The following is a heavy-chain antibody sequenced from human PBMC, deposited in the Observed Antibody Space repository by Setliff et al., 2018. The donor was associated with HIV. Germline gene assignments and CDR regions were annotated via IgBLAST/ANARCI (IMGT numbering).Heavy chain of an antibody. J-gene: IGHJ5*02. CDR2: ITPFNGRT. V-gene: IGHV1-18*01. Sequence: ASVKVSCKASGYTLTTFRINWVRQAPGQGLEWMGWITPFNGRTNYAQRFQGRVTMTTDTSTNTAYMELRSLRSDDTAVYYCARADETTIFGVVYSVGYWFDPWGQGTLVTVSS. CDR3: ARADETTIFGVVYSVGYWFDP. CDR1: GYTLTTFR. D-gene: IGHD3-3*01.